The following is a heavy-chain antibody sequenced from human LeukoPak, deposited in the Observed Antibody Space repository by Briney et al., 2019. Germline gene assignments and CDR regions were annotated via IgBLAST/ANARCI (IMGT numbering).Heavy chain of an antibody. D-gene: IGHD3-16*01. J-gene: IGHJ3*02. CDR1: GFTFSTYS. CDR2: ISSSSSTI. V-gene: IGHV3-48*02. CDR3: ARFGSGLHI. Sequence: GGSLRLSCAASGFTFSTYSMNWVRQATGKGLEWVSYISSSSSTIYYADSVKGRFTISRDNAKNSLYLQMNSLRDGDTAVYYCARFGSGLHIWGQGTMVTVSS.